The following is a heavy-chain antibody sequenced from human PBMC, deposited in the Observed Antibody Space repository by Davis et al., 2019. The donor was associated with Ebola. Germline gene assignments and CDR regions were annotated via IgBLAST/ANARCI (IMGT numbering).Heavy chain of an antibody. D-gene: IGHD6-19*01. J-gene: IGHJ4*02. V-gene: IGHV1-18*01. CDR1: GYTFTSYG. Sequence: AASVKVSCKASGYTFTSYGISWVRQAPGQGLEWMGWISAYNGNTNYAQKLQGRVTITRDTSASTAYMELSSLRSEDTAVYYCARDRGLYSSGWQDYWGQGTLVTVSS. CDR3: ARDRGLYSSGWQDY. CDR2: ISAYNGNT.